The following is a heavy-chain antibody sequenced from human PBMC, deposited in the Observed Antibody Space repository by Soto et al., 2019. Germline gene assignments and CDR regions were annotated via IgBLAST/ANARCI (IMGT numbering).Heavy chain of an antibody. D-gene: IGHD2-15*01. Sequence: GGSLRLSCAASGFTFSSYWMSWVRQAPGKGLEWVANIKQDGSEKYYVDSVKGRFTISRDNAKNSLYLQMNSLRAEDTAVYYCARDRYCSGGSCYRDYYYYYMDVWGKGTTVTVSS. CDR3: ARDRYCSGGSCYRDYYYYYMDV. CDR1: GFTFSSYW. V-gene: IGHV3-7*01. CDR2: IKQDGSEK. J-gene: IGHJ6*03.